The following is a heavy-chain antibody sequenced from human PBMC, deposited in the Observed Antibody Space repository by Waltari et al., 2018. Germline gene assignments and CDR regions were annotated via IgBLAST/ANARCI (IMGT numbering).Heavy chain of an antibody. V-gene: IGHV3-23*03. D-gene: IGHD3-10*01. CDR3: AKRGRSYYGSAPPNPGWFDP. Sequence: EVQLLESGGGLVQPGGSLRLSCAASGFTFSSYAMSWVRQAPGKGLEWVSVIYSGGSTYYADSVKGRFTISRDNSKNTLYLQMNSLRAEDTAVYYCAKRGRSYYGSAPPNPGWFDPWGQGTLVTVSS. CDR2: IYSGGST. CDR1: GFTFSSYA. J-gene: IGHJ5*02.